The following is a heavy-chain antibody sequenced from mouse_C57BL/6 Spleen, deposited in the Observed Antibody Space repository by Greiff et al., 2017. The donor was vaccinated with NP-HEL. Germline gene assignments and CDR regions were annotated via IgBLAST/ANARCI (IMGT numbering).Heavy chain of an antibody. V-gene: IGHV14-4*01. CDR2: IDPENGDT. D-gene: IGHD2-10*02. Sequence: EVQLQQSGAELVRPGASVKLSCTASGFNIKDDYMHWMKQRPEQGLEWIGWIDPENGDTEYASKFQGKATITADTSSNTAYLQLSSLTSEDTAVYYCTTHPLSSKGGFDYWGQGTTLTVSS. CDR1: GFNIKDDY. J-gene: IGHJ2*01. CDR3: TTHPLSSKGGFDY.